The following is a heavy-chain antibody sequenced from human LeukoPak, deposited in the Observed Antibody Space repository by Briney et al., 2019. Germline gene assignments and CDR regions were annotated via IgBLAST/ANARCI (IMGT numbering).Heavy chain of an antibody. Sequence: SETLSLTCTVSGGSISSGSHYWSWIRQPAGKGLEWIGRIYTSGRTNYNPSLKSRVTISVDTSKNQFSLKLNSVTAADTAVYFCARAVPYNFWSGYEDYWGQGTLVTVSS. V-gene: IGHV4-61*02. CDR3: ARAVPYNFWSGYEDY. J-gene: IGHJ4*02. D-gene: IGHD3-3*01. CDR1: GGSISSGSHY. CDR2: IYTSGRT.